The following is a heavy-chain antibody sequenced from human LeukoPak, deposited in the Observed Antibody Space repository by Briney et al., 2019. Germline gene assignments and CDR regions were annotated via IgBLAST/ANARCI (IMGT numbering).Heavy chain of an antibody. CDR2: IKSKTHGGTT. CDR3: TSCTGGSCYSDY. V-gene: IGHV3-15*01. J-gene: IGHJ4*02. D-gene: IGHD2-15*01. CDR1: GFTFSNAW. Sequence: GESLTLSCAASGFTFSNAWMSWVRQPPGKGLEWVGRIKSKTHGGTTDYASPVKGRFTISRDDSKNTLYLQMNSLKTEDTAVYYCTSCTGGSCYSDYWGQRTLVSVSS.